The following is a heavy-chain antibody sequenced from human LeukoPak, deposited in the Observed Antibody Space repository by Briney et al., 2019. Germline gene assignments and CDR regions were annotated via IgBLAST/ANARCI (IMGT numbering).Heavy chain of an antibody. D-gene: IGHD3-16*01. CDR3: ARGLGPSDAFDI. J-gene: IGHJ3*02. CDR1: GGSISSYY. V-gene: IGHV4-59*01. Sequence: SETLSLTCTVSGGSISSYYWSWIRQPPGKGLEWIGYIYYSGSTNYNPSLKSRVTISVDTSKNQFSLKLSSVTAADTAVYYCARGLGPSDAFDIWGQGTVVTVSS. CDR2: IYYSGST.